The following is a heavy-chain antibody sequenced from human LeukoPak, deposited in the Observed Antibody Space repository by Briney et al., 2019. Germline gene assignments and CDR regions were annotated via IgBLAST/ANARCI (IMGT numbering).Heavy chain of an antibody. CDR2: ISYDGSNK. CDR1: GFTFSSYG. Sequence: GGSLRLSCAASGFTFSSYGMHWVRQAPGKGLEWVAVISYDGSNKYYADSVKGRFTISRDNSKNTLYVQMNSLRAEDTAVYYCAKGSGRIAARPFGYAFDIWGQGTMVTVSS. V-gene: IGHV3-30*18. D-gene: IGHD6-6*01. J-gene: IGHJ3*02. CDR3: AKGSGRIAARPFGYAFDI.